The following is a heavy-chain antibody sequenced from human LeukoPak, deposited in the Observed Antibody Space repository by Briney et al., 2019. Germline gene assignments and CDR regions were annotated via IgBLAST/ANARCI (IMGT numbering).Heavy chain of an antibody. CDR2: IFYSGST. CDR1: GGSLSSYY. J-gene: IGHJ4*02. V-gene: IGHV4-59*01. D-gene: IGHD3-9*01. CDR3: ARSGTLTGYLY. Sequence: PSETLSLTCTVSGGSLSSYYWTRIRQPPGKGLEWIGYIFYSGSTNYNPSLKSRVTMSVDTSKNQFSLKLNSVTAADTAVYYCARSGTLTGYLYWGQGALVTVSS.